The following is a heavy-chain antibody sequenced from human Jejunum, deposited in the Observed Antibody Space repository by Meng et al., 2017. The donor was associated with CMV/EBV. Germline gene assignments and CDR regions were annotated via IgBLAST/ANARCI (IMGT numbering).Heavy chain of an antibody. D-gene: IGHD6-13*01. V-gene: IGHV3-30*18. CDR1: GFAFSSHG. CDR2: ISYDGSKK. CDR3: GKFGPECASSWTPDY. Sequence: SGFAFSSHGIHWVRQAPGTGLEWVSAISYDGSKKWYADPVKGPFTISRYNSVNTLHLQLNSLSAEDTGVYSCGKFGPECASSWTPDYWGQGTLVTVSS. J-gene: IGHJ4*02.